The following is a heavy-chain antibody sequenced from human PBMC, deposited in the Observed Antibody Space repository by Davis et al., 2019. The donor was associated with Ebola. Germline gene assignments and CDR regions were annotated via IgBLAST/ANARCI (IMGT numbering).Heavy chain of an antibody. D-gene: IGHD3-3*01. CDR3: AKSGGFDFWSGYYNWFDP. CDR1: GFTFSNSA. CDR2: ISGSGGST. Sequence: GGSLRLSCAASGFTFSNSAMTWVRQAPGKGLEWVSAISGSGGSTYYADSVKGRFTISRDNSKNTLYLQMNSLRAEDTAVYYCAKSGGFDFWSGYYNWFDPWGQGTLVTVSS. J-gene: IGHJ5*02. V-gene: IGHV3-23*01.